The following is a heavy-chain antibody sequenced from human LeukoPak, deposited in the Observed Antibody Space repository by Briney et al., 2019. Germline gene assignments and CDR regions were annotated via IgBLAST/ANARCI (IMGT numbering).Heavy chain of an antibody. J-gene: IGHJ4*02. Sequence: ASVKVSCKASGYTFTSYGISWVRQAPGQGLEWMGWISAYNGNTNYAQKLQGGVTMTTDTSTSTAYMELRSLRSDDTAVYYCAREQLAVGATSFDYWGQGTLVTVSS. CDR3: AREQLAVGATSFDY. CDR2: ISAYNGNT. V-gene: IGHV1-18*01. CDR1: GYTFTSYG. D-gene: IGHD1-26*01.